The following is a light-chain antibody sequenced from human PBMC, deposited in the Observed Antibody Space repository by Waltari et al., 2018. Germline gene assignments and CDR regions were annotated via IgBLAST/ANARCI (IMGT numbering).Light chain of an antibody. CDR3: SSKTSSSTVL. V-gene: IGLV2-14*03. CDR2: DVS. Sequence: QSALTQPASVSGSPGQSITIPCTGTSSDVGGYDCVPWYQHHRDKVPKLLIFDVSHRPSGASDRFSGSKSGNTASLTIAGLQAGDEADYYCSSKTSSSTVLFGGGTKLTVL. CDR1: SSDVGGYDC. J-gene: IGLJ2*01.